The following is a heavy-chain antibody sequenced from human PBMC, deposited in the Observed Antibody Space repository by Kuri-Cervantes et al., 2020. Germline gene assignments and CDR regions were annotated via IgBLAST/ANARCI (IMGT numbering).Heavy chain of an antibody. Sequence: GGSLRLSCAASGSTFDDYAMHWVRQAPGKGLEWVSLISWDGGSTYYADSVKGRFTISRDNAKNSLYLQMNSLRDEDTAVYYCARDSSSGYYSNIDYWGQGTLVTVSS. J-gene: IGHJ4*02. CDR2: ISWDGGST. D-gene: IGHD3-22*01. V-gene: IGHV3-43D*04. CDR3: ARDSSSGYYSNIDY. CDR1: GSTFDDYA.